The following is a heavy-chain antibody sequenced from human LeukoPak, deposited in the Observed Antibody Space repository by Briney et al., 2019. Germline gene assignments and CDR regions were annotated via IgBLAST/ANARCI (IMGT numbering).Heavy chain of an antibody. V-gene: IGHV3-9*01. CDR3: ARERWDYSIDY. CDR2: ISWNGGSI. J-gene: IGHJ4*02. CDR1: GFTFENYA. Sequence: GRSLRLSCVASGFTFENYAMHWVRQAPGKGLEWVSGISWNGGSIGYADFAKGRFTISRDNARNSLYLQMNSLRAEDTAVYYCARERWDYSIDYWGQGTLVTVSS. D-gene: IGHD4-11*01.